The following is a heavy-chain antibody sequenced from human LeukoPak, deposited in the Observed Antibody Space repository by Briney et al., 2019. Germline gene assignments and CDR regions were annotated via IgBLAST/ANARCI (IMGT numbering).Heavy chain of an antibody. CDR3: AIGSGIAAAGIGYYYMDV. CDR2: IYYSGST. Sequence: SETLSLTCTVSGDSISSSSYYWGWIRQPPGKGLEWIGSIYYSGSTYYNPSLKSRVTISVDTSKNQFSLKLSSVTAADTAVYYCAIGSGIAAAGIGYYYMDVWGKGTTVTVSS. V-gene: IGHV4-39*01. J-gene: IGHJ6*03. D-gene: IGHD6-13*01. CDR1: GDSISSSSYY.